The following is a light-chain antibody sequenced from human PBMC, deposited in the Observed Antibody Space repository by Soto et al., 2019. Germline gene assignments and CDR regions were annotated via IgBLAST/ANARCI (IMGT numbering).Light chain of an antibody. J-gene: IGKJ1*01. Sequence: EIVLTRSPATLSLSPGERATLSCRASQSVSSSYLAWYQQKPGLAPRLLIYDASSRATGIPDRFSGSGSGTDFTLTISRLEPEDFAVYYCQQYGSSPGTFGQGTKVDIK. CDR3: QQYGSSPGT. CDR2: DAS. CDR1: QSVSSSY. V-gene: IGKV3D-20*01.